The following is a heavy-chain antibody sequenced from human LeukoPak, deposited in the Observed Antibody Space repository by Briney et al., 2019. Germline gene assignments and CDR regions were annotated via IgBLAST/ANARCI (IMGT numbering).Heavy chain of an antibody. CDR1: GFTFSIYW. Sequence: GGYLRLSCAASGFTFSIYWMSWVRQAPGKGLEWGANINQDGRKKYYVDSVKGRFTISRDNAKNLLYLQMNSLRAEDTAVYYCARDRGSSALYFDYWGQGTLVTVSS. CDR3: ARDRGSSALYFDY. J-gene: IGHJ4*02. CDR2: INQDGRKK. V-gene: IGHV3-7*03. D-gene: IGHD3-10*01.